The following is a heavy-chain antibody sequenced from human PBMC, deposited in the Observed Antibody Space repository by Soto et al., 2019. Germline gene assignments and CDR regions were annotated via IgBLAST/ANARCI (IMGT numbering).Heavy chain of an antibody. Sequence: GGSLRLSCSASGFTFGDFAMSWFRQAPGKGLEWVGFIRSKPYGGPTEYAASVRGRFTISRDYFKSIAYLQMNSLKTEDTAVYYCSRALFDDILTGMPFDFWGQGSLVTVSS. CDR3: SRALFDDILTGMPFDF. V-gene: IGHV3-49*03. CDR1: GFTFGDFA. CDR2: IRSKPYGGPT. D-gene: IGHD3-9*01. J-gene: IGHJ4*02.